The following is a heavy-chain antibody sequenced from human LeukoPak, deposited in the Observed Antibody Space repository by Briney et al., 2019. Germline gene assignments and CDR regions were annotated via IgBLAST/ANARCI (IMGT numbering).Heavy chain of an antibody. J-gene: IGHJ4*02. CDR2: INHSGST. CDR3: ARGDPPYDSSGYYRY. CDR1: GGSFSGYY. D-gene: IGHD3-22*01. V-gene: IGHV4-34*01. Sequence: SETLSLTCAVYGGSFSGYYWSWIRQPPGKGLEWIGEINHSGSTNYNPSLKSRVTISVDTSRNQFSLKLSSVTAADTAVYYCARGDPPYDSSGYYRYWGQGTLVTVSS.